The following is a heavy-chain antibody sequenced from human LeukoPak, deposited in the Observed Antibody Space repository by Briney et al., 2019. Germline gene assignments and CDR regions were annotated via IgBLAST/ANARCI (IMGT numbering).Heavy chain of an antibody. CDR3: ARVEYSYGSKDAFDI. CDR2: IYYSGST. J-gene: IGHJ3*02. V-gene: IGHV4-59*01. CDR1: GGSISSYY. Sequence: SETLSLTCTVSGGSISSYYWSWIRQPPGKGLEWIGYIYYSGSTNYNPSLKSRVTISVDTSKNQFSLKLSSVTAADTAVYYCARVEYSYGSKDAFDIWGQGTMVTVSS. D-gene: IGHD5-18*01.